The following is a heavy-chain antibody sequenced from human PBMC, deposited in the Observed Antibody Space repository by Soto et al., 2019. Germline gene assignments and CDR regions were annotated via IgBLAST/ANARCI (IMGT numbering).Heavy chain of an antibody. V-gene: IGHV3-53*04. CDR1: GFTVSSNY. J-gene: IGHJ3*02. D-gene: IGHD2-15*01. Sequence: GGSLRLSCAASGFTVSSNYMSWVRQAPGKGLEWVSVIYSGGSTYYADSVKGRFTISRHNSKNTLYLQMNSLRAEDTAVYYCARGLRGWPDAFDIWGQGTMVTVSS. CDR3: ARGLRGWPDAFDI. CDR2: IYSGGST.